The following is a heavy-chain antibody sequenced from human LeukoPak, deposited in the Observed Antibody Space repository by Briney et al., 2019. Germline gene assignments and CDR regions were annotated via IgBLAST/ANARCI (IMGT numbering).Heavy chain of an antibody. Sequence: ASVKVSCEVSGYTLTELSMHWVRQAPGKGLEWMGGFDPEDGETIYAQKFQGRVTMTEDTSTDTAYMELSSLRSEDTAVYYCATRMYSSSWYEYYFDYWGQGTLVTVPS. CDR1: GYTLTELS. CDR2: FDPEDGET. V-gene: IGHV1-24*01. J-gene: IGHJ4*02. CDR3: ATRMYSSSWYEYYFDY. D-gene: IGHD6-13*01.